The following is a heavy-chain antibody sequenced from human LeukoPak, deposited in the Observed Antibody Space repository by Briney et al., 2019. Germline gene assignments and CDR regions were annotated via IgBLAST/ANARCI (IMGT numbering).Heavy chain of an antibody. CDR3: ARGYGDYLY. Sequence: PGGSLRLSCGASGFTFEDYGMAWVRQAPGKGLEWVSAINWGGGSTGYADSVKGRFTISRDNAKKSLYPQMNSLRAEDTAFYYCARGYGDYLYWGQGTLVTVSS. V-gene: IGHV3-20*04. CDR2: INWGGGST. D-gene: IGHD4-17*01. J-gene: IGHJ4*02. CDR1: GFTFEDYG.